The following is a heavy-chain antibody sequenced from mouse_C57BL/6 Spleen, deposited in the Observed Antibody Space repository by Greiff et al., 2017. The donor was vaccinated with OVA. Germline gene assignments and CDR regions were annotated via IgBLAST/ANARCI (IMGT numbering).Heavy chain of an antibody. J-gene: IGHJ2*01. D-gene: IGHD3-3*01. V-gene: IGHV5-4*03. CDR1: GFTFSSYA. CDR2: ISDGGSYT. Sequence: EVKVVESGGGLVKPGGSLKLSCAASGFTFSSYAMSWVRQNPEKRLEWVATISDGGSYTYYPDNVKGRFTISRDNAKNNLYLQMSHLKSEDTAMYYCERAGGDRNFDYWGQGTTLTVSS. CDR3: ERAGGDRNFDY.